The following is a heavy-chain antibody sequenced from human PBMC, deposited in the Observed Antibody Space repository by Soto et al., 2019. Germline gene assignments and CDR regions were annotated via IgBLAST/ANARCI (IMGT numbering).Heavy chain of an antibody. CDR3: ARREGRHSSGYLGWFDP. D-gene: IGHD3-22*01. Sequence: PSETLSLTCTVSGGSISSYYWSWIRQPPGKGLEWIGYIYYSGSTNYNPSLKSRVTISVDTSKNQFSLKLSSVTAADTAVYYCARREGRHSSGYLGWFDPWGQGTLVTVSS. CDR1: GGSISSYY. CDR2: IYYSGST. V-gene: IGHV4-59*01. J-gene: IGHJ5*02.